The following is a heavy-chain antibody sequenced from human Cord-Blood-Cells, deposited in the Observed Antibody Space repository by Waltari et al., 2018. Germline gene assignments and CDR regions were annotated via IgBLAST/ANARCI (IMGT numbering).Heavy chain of an antibody. CDR2: IHHSGST. Sequence: QVQLQESGPGLVKPSETLSLTCTVSGYSISSGYYWGWIRQPPGKGLEWIGSIHHSGSTYYNPSLKSRVTISVDTSKNQFSRKLSSVTAADTAVYYCASAWIQLWFDYWGQGTLGTVSS. CDR1: GYSISSGYY. V-gene: IGHV4-38-2*02. D-gene: IGHD5-18*01. J-gene: IGHJ4*02. CDR3: ASAWIQLWFDY.